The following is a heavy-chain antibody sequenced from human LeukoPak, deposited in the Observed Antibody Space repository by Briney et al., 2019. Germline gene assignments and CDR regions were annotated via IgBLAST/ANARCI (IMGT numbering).Heavy chain of an antibody. J-gene: IGHJ3*02. CDR2: ISGSGGST. D-gene: IGHD1-14*01. Sequence: GVSLRLSCAASGFTFSSYAMSWVRQAPGKGLEWVSAISGSGGSTYYADSVKGRFTISRDNSKNTLYLQMNSLRAEDTAVYYCAKKMGGPDDHDAFDIWGQGTMVTVSS. CDR3: AKKMGGPDDHDAFDI. CDR1: GFTFSSYA. V-gene: IGHV3-23*01.